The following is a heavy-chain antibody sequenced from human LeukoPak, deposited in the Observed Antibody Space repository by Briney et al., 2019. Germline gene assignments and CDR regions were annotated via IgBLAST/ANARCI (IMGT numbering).Heavy chain of an antibody. CDR2: INPNSGDT. J-gene: IGHJ4*02. V-gene: IGHV1-2*02. D-gene: IGHD1-26*01. CDR3: ARWTSGSYLSYYFDY. Sequence: ASVKVSCKGSGFTFTDYYINWVRQAPGQGLEWMGWINPNSGDTNYAQRFQDRVTMTSDTSITTAYMELSRLRSDDTAVYYCARWTSGSYLSYYFDYWGQGTLVTVSS. CDR1: GFTFTDYY.